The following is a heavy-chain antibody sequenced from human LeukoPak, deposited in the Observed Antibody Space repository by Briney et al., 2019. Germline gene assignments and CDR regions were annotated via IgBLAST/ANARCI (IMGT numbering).Heavy chain of an antibody. Sequence: PSETLSLTCTVSGGSISSYYWSWIRQPPGKGLEWIGYIYYSGSTNYNPSLKSRVTISVDTSKNQFSLKLSSVTAADTAVYYCAKERRYYWNDDYWGQGTLVTVSS. CDR2: IYYSGST. CDR3: AKERRYYWNDDY. V-gene: IGHV4-59*01. CDR1: GGSISSYY. D-gene: IGHD1-1*01. J-gene: IGHJ4*02.